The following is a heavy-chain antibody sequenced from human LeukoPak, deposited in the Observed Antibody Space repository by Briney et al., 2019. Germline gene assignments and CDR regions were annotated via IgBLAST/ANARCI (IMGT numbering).Heavy chain of an antibody. CDR2: ISYDGSNK. V-gene: IGHV3-30-3*01. CDR3: ARDGGRYPYPIYYYYYMDV. J-gene: IGHJ6*03. CDR1: GFTFSSYA. Sequence: GGSLRLSCAASGFTFSSYAMHWVRQAPGKGLEWVAVISYDGSNKYYADSVRGRFIISRDNSKNTLYLLMNSLRAEDTALYYCARDGGRYPYPIYYYYYMDVWGKGTTVTVSS. D-gene: IGHD1-26*01.